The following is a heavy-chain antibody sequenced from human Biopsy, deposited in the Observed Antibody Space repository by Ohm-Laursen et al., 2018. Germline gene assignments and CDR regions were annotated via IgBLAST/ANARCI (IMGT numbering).Heavy chain of an antibody. CDR1: GFILSDYY. CDR3: ARAIGIVAAPIDY. J-gene: IGHJ4*02. D-gene: IGHD2-15*01. V-gene: IGHV3-69-1*02. Sequence: GSLRPSCAASGFILSDYYMNWIRQVPGKALEYVSSINSAGMIYYGDSVKGRFTISRDSASNSLFLQLNGLKDEDTAIYYCARAIGIVAAPIDYWGQGIRVTVSS. CDR2: INSAGMI.